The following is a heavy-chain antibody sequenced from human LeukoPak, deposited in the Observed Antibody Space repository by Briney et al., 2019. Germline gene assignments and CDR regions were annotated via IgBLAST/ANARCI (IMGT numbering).Heavy chain of an antibody. Sequence: PGGSLRLSCAASGFTFSTYAMSWVRQAPGKGLEWVSVVSGTGGRTYYADSVKGRFTVSRDNSKNTLYLQMNSLGAEDTAVYYCAKQASSHLEAYFDYWGQGTLVTVSS. V-gene: IGHV3-23*01. J-gene: IGHJ4*02. CDR1: GFTFSTYA. CDR2: VSGTGGRT. D-gene: IGHD6-13*01. CDR3: AKQASSHLEAYFDY.